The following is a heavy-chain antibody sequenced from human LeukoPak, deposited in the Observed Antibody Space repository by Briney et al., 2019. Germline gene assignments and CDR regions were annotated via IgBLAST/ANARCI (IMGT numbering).Heavy chain of an antibody. D-gene: IGHD2-15*01. V-gene: IGHV4-31*03. J-gene: IGHJ6*02. CDR3: ARTEVVAATVLYGMDV. CDR1: GGSISSGGYY. CDR2: IYCSGST. Sequence: PSETLSLTCTVSGGSISSGGYYWSWIRQHPGKGLEWIGYIYCSGSTYYNPSLKSRVTISVDTSKNQFSMKLSSVTAADTAVYYCARTEVVAATVLYGMDVWGQGTTVTVSS.